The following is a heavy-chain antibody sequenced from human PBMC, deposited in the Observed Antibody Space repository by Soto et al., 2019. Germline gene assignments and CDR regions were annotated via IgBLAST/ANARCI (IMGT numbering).Heavy chain of an antibody. CDR1: GFTFSDYA. CDR3: GKGGRQWLVTSDFNY. D-gene: IGHD6-19*01. CDR2: VSHDGRNT. Sequence: VQLVESGGGVVQPGRSLRLSCAASGFTFSDYAMHWVRQAPGKGLEWVAVVSHDGRNTHYADSVKGRFTISRDSSKNTVSLEMTSLRAEDTAVYCGGKGGRQWLVTSDFNYWGQGALVTVSS. J-gene: IGHJ4*02. V-gene: IGHV3-30*18.